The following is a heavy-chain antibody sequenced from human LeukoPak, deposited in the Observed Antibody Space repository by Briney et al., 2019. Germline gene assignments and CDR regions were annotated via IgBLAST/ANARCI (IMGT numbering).Heavy chain of an antibody. V-gene: IGHV3-15*01. CDR2: IKSKTDGGTT. J-gene: IGHJ4*02. Sequence: TGGSLRLSCAASGFTFSNAWMSWVRQAPGKGLEWVGRIKSKTDGGTTDYAAPVKGRFTISRDDSKNTLYLQMSSLKTEDTAVYYCTTDPDSVEINYYDSSGYYYFDYWGQGTLVTVSS. CDR1: GFTFSNAW. D-gene: IGHD3-22*01. CDR3: TTDPDSVEINYYDSSGYYYFDY.